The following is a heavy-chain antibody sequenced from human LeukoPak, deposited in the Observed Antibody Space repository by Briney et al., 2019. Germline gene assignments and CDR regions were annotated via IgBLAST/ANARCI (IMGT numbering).Heavy chain of an antibody. CDR3: ARDGWRYYDSSGHDAFDI. D-gene: IGHD3-22*01. CDR1: GYSIGSGYY. J-gene: IGHJ3*02. Sequence: SETLSLTCTVSGYSIGSGYYWGWIRQPPGKGLEWIGSIYYSGSTYYNPSLKSRVTISVDTSKNQFSLKLSSVTAADTAVYYCARDGWRYYDSSGHDAFDIWGQGTMVTVSS. CDR2: IYYSGST. V-gene: IGHV4-38-2*02.